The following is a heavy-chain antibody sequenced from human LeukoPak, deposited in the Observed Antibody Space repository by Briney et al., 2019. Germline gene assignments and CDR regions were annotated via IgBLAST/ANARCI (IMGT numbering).Heavy chain of an antibody. V-gene: IGHV4-39*01. J-gene: IGHJ4*02. CDR1: GGSISTSNYY. D-gene: IGHD3-22*01. Sequence: PSETLSLTCTVSGGSISTSNYYWGWIRQPPGKGLEWIGNIFYSGSTYYSPSLRSRVTISVDTSKNQFSLKLSSVTAADTAVYYCARHKTSSGWLRYYYDSSGSTMEDYWGQGTLVTVSS. CDR2: IFYSGST. CDR3: ARHKTSSGWLRYYYDSSGSTMEDY.